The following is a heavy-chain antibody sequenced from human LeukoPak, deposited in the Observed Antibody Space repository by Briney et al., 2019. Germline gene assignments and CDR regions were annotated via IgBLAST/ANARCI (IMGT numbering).Heavy chain of an antibody. CDR2: IGGSGGAI. J-gene: IGHJ3*02. CDR3: ARIVWGGLYAFDI. CDR1: GFTFSRYA. D-gene: IGHD2-15*01. Sequence: PGGSLRLSCGASGFTFSRYAMSWVRQAPGKGLQWVSEIGGSGGAIYYADSVKGRFTISRDNAKNSLYLQMNSLRAEDTALYYCARIVWGGLYAFDIWGQGTMVTVSS. V-gene: IGHV3-23*01.